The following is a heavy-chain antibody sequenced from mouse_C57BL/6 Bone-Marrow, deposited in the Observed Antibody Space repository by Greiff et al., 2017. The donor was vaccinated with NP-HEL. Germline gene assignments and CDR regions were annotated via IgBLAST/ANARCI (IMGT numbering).Heavy chain of an antibody. D-gene: IGHD2-4*01. J-gene: IGHJ2*01. CDR2: IDPETGGT. Sequence: VQLQQSGAELVRPGASVTLSCKASGYTFTDYEMHWVKQTPVHGLEWIGAIDPETGGTAYNQKFKGKAILTADKSSSTAYMELRSLTSEDSAVYYCTRKDKGSYDYDSDYWGQGTTLTVSS. V-gene: IGHV1-15*01. CDR1: GYTFTDYE. CDR3: TRKDKGSYDYDSDY.